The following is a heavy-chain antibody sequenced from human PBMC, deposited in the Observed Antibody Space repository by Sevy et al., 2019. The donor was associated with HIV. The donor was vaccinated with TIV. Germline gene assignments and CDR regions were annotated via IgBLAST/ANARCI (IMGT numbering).Heavy chain of an antibody. CDR3: ARDKLPPVMVTMVRGALSYFFDY. D-gene: IGHD3-10*01. J-gene: IGHJ4*02. CDR2: IWYDGTNK. CDR1: GFTFSSYG. V-gene: IGHV3-33*01. Sequence: GGSLRLSCAASGFTFSSYGMHWVRQAPDKGLEWVAVIWYDGTNKYYADSVKGRFTISRDNSKNTLYLQMSSLRAEDTAVYHCARDKLPPVMVTMVRGALSYFFDYWGQGTLVTVSS.